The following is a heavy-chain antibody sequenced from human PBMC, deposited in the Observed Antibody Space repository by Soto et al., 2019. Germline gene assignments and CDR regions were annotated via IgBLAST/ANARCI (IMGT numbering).Heavy chain of an antibody. CDR1: GCNFSTYA. V-gene: IGHV3-23*01. Sequence: PGGSLGLSWAASGCNFSTYARSWVRQAPGKGLEWISAVSGNSYNTYYADSVKDRFTISRDNAGNSLYLQMDRLRDEDTAVYYCTRPFNNNDYWGQGTLLTVS. D-gene: IGHD1-20*01. J-gene: IGHJ4*02. CDR3: TRPFNNNDY. CDR2: VSGNSYNT.